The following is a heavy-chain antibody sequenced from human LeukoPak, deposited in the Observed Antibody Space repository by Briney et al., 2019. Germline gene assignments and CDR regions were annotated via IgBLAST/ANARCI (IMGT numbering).Heavy chain of an antibody. J-gene: IGHJ4*02. D-gene: IGHD6-13*01. Sequence: GGSLRLSCAASGFTFSSYAMHWVRQAPGKGLEWVAVISYDGSNKYYADSVKGRFTISRDNSKNTLYLQMNSLRAEDTAVYYCARVRAAALYYFDYWGQGTLVTVSS. CDR3: ARVRAAALYYFDY. CDR2: ISYDGSNK. V-gene: IGHV3-30-3*01. CDR1: GFTFSSYA.